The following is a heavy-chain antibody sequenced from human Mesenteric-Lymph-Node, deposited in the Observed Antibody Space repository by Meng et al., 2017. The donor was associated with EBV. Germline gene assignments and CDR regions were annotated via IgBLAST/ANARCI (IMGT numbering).Heavy chain of an antibody. CDR1: GGSIRDGSYY. D-gene: IGHD4-17*01. J-gene: IGHJ4*02. V-gene: IGHV4-39*07. Sequence: LQLQESGPGLVKPSETLSLTCTVSGGSIRDGSYYWGWIRQPPGKGLEWIGNVYYTGSSYYNPTLKSRVTISVDTSKNHFSLSLSSVTAADTAIYYCARDREDVTTVFDSWGQGTLVTVSS. CDR3: ARDREDVTTVFDS. CDR2: VYYTGSS.